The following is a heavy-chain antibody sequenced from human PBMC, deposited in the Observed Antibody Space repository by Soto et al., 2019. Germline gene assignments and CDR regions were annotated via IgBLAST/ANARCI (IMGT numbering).Heavy chain of an antibody. V-gene: IGHV2-5*02. CDR3: AHRILRTVFGLVTTTAIYFDF. Sequence: QITLNESGHTVVKPAETLTLTCTFSGFSLTTSGVGVGWIRQSPGKAPEWLALIYWDDDKRYSASLKSRLTITQDTSKNQVVLTMASVDPADTATYYCAHRILRTVFGLVTTTAIYFDFWGQGTPVVVSS. J-gene: IGHJ4*02. D-gene: IGHD3-3*01. CDR1: GFSLTTSGVG. CDR2: IYWDDDK.